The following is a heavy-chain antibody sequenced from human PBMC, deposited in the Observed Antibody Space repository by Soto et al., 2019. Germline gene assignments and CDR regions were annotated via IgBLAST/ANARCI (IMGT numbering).Heavy chain of an antibody. Sequence: QVQLVESGGGVVQPGRSLRLSCAASGFTFSSYGMHWVRQAPGKGLEWVAVISYDGSNKYYADSVKGRFTISRDNSKNTLYLQMNSLRAEDTAVYYCAKDLLDIVLVPAGAFDIWGQGTMVTVSS. D-gene: IGHD2-2*03. CDR1: GFTFSSYG. CDR2: ISYDGSNK. V-gene: IGHV3-30*18. CDR3: AKDLLDIVLVPAGAFDI. J-gene: IGHJ3*02.